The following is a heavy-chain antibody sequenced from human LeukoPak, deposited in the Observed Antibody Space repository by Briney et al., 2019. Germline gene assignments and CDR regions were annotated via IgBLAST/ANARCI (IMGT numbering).Heavy chain of an antibody. V-gene: IGHV3-30*03. CDR3: AREGSSGWYFDY. Sequence: GGSLRLSCAASGFTFSSYGMHWVRQAPGKGLEWVAVISYDGSNKYYADSVKGRFTISRDNSKNTLYLQMNSLRAEDTAVYYCAREGSSGWYFDYWGQGILVTVYS. CDR1: GFTFSSYG. D-gene: IGHD6-19*01. J-gene: IGHJ4*02. CDR2: ISYDGSNK.